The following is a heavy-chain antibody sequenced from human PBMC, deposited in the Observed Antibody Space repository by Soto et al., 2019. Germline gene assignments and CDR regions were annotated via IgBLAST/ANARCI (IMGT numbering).Heavy chain of an antibody. J-gene: IGHJ6*01. CDR1: GCTFTKYA. V-gene: IGHV1-3*01. Sequence: GXSVKVSCKASGCTFTKYAMHWVRQAPGQRLEWMXWINDXNGNTKYSQKXXGRVTITXXKSESTAYMELSSMRSEDTAVYYCARDKASSDVWGQGTTVTVSS. CDR2: INDXNGNT. CDR3: ARDKASSDV.